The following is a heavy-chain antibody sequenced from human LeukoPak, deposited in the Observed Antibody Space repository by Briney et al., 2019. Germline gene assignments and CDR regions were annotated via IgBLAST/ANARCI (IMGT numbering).Heavy chain of an antibody. CDR3: ARDPDTIFGVVTMPYYYYGMDV. D-gene: IGHD3-3*01. CDR1: GFTVSSNY. CDR2: IYSGGST. V-gene: IGHV3-66*01. Sequence: GGSLRLSCAASGFTVSSNYMSWVRQAPGKGLEWVSVIYSGGSTYYADSVKGRFTISRDNSKNTLYLQMNSLRAEDTAVYYCARDPDTIFGVVTMPYYYYGMDVWGQGTTVTVSS. J-gene: IGHJ6*02.